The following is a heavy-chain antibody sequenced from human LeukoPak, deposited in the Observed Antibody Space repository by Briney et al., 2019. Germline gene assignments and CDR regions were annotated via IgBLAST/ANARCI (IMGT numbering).Heavy chain of an antibody. CDR3: ERGGAYSSGWPGTFDI. CDR1: GFTFSSNF. D-gene: IGHD6-19*01. CDR2: IYSGGST. Sequence: GSLSLSCAASGFTFSSNFMNWVRQAPGKGLEWVSIIYSGGSTSYADSVKGRFTISRDNSKNTVYLQMNSLRAADTAVYYCERGGAYSSGWPGTFDIWRQGTMVTVSS. J-gene: IGHJ3*02. V-gene: IGHV3-53*01.